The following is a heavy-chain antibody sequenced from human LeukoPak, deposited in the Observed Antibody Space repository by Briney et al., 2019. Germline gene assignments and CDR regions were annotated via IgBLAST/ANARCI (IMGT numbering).Heavy chain of an antibody. V-gene: IGHV4-59*01. CDR2: IYYSGST. CDR1: GGSISSYY. J-gene: IGHJ5*02. CDR3: ARTQYSSSWYVNWFDP. Sequence: SETLSLTCTVSGGSISSYYWSWIRQPPGRGLEWIGYIYYSGSTNYNPSLKSRVTISVDTSKNQFSLKLSSVTAADTAVYYCARTQYSSSWYVNWFDPWGQGTLVTVSS. D-gene: IGHD6-13*01.